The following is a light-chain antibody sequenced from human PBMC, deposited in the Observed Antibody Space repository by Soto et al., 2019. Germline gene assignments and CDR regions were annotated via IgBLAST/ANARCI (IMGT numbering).Light chain of an antibody. J-gene: IGKJ1*01. Sequence: DIVMTQSPPSLPVTPGEPASISCRSSQSLLHSNGYNYLDWYLQKPGQSPQLLIYLGSNRASGVPDRFSGSGSGTDFTLTISSLQPEDFATYFCLQDFNYPWTFGQGTKVDIK. CDR1: QSLLHSNGYNY. CDR2: LGS. V-gene: IGKV2-28*01. CDR3: LQDFNYPWT.